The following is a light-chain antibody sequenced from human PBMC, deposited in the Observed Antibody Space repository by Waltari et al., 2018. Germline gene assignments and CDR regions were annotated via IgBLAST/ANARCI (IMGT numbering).Light chain of an antibody. J-gene: IGKJ1*01. CDR1: QSVLYSSNNKNY. Sequence: DIVMPQSPDSLAVSLGERATINCNSSQSVLYSSNNKNYLAWYQQKPGQPPKLLIYWASTRELGVPDRFSGSGSGTDFTLTINSLQAEDVAVYYCQQYVVIPWTFGQGTKVEVK. V-gene: IGKV4-1*01. CDR2: WAS. CDR3: QQYVVIPWT.